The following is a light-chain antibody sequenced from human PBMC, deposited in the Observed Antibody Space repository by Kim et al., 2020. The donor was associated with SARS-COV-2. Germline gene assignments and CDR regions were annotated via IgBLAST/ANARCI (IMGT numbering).Light chain of an antibody. J-gene: IGLJ3*02. CDR1: ALPKQY. CDR2: KDS. Sequence: SYELTQPPSVSVSPGQTARITCSGDALPKQYAYWYQQKPGQAPVLVIYKDSERPSGIPERFSGSSSGTTVTLTISGVQAEDEADYYCQSADNSGWVFGGGTQLTVL. CDR3: QSADNSGWV. V-gene: IGLV3-25*03.